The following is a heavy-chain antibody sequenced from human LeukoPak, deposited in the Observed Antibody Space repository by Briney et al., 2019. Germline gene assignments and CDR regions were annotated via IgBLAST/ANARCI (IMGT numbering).Heavy chain of an antibody. D-gene: IGHD3-22*01. J-gene: IGHJ4*02. CDR3: ASAMYYYDSSGYYPPFDY. Sequence: SVKVPCKASGGTFSSYAISWVRQAPGQGLEWMGGIIPIFGTANYAQKFQGRVTITTDESTSTAYMELSSLRSEDTAVYYCASAMYYYDSSGYYPPFDYWGQGTLVTVSS. CDR2: IIPIFGTA. CDR1: GGTFSSYA. V-gene: IGHV1-69*05.